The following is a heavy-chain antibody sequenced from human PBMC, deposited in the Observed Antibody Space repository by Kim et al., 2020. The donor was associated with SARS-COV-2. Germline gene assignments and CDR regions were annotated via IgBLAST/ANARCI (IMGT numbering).Heavy chain of an antibody. CDR2: INPLLDMA. V-gene: IGHV1-69*13. CDR3: ARDKDGSLFGMDV. Sequence: SVKVSCKASGADFKNYVISWVRQAPGEGLQWMGGINPLLDMAFYSHDFEGRVTISADEYKTTTYLELTNLTSDATAVYYCARDKDGSLFGMDVWGQGTLITVS. CDR1: GADFKNYV. J-gene: IGHJ6*02.